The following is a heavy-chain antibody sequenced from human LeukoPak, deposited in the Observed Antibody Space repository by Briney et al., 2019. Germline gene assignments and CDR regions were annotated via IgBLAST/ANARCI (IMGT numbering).Heavy chain of an antibody. CDR1: GFTFSSYG. D-gene: IGHD3-22*01. Sequence: GGSLRLSCAASGFTFSSYGMHWVRQPPGKGLEWVAFIRYDGSNKYYADSVKGRFTISRDNSKNTLYLQMNSLRAEDTAVYYCAKDRDYYDSSGSDYWGQGTLVTVSS. CDR2: IRYDGSNK. J-gene: IGHJ4*02. CDR3: AKDRDYYDSSGSDY. V-gene: IGHV3-30*02.